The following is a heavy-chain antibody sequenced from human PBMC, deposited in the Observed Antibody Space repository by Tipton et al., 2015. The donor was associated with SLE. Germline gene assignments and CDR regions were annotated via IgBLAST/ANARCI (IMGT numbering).Heavy chain of an antibody. Sequence: LRLSCAASGFTFSSYWMSWVRQPAGKGLEWIGRIYTSGSTNYNPSLKSRVTMSVDTSKNQFSLKLSSVTAADTAVYYCARGHSSSARYFDYWGQGTLVTVSS. V-gene: IGHV4-4*07. J-gene: IGHJ4*02. CDR3: ARGHSSSARYFDY. CDR2: IYTSGST. D-gene: IGHD6-6*01. CDR1: GFTFSSYW.